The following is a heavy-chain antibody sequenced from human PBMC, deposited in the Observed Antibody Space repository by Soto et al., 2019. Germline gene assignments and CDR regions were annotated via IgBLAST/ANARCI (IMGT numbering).Heavy chain of an antibody. V-gene: IGHV4-34*01. CDR3: ARGDAPGIAAAGKYWFDP. Sequence: SETLSLTCAVYGGSFSGYYWSWIRQPPGKGLECIGEINHSGSTNYNPSLKSRVTISVDTSKNQFSLKLSSVTAADTAVYYCARGDAPGIAAAGKYWFDPWGQGTLVTVSS. CDR1: GGSFSGYY. D-gene: IGHD6-13*01. CDR2: INHSGST. J-gene: IGHJ5*02.